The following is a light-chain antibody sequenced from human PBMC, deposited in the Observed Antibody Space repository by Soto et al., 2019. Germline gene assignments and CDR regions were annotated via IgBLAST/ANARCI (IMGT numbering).Light chain of an antibody. Sequence: DIPMTQSPSSVSASIGDRVTITCRASQDISSWLAWYQQKPGKAPKLLIYAASSLQSGVPPRFSGSGSGTDFTLTISSLQPEDFATYYCQQADSFPRTFGQGTKLEIK. CDR1: QDISSW. J-gene: IGKJ2*01. CDR2: AAS. CDR3: QQADSFPRT. V-gene: IGKV1D-12*01.